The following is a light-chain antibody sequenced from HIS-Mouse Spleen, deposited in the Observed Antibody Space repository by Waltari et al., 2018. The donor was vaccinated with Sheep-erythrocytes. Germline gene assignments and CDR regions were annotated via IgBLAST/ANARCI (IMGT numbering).Light chain of an antibody. Sequence: DIVMTQSPLSLPVTPGEPASISCRSSLSLLHSNGYNYLDWYLQKPGQSPQLLIYLGSNRASGVPDRFSSSGSGTDFTLKISRVEAEDVGVYYCMQALQTPIFTFGPGTKVDIK. J-gene: IGKJ3*01. CDR2: LGS. CDR1: LSLLHSNGYNY. V-gene: IGKV2-28*01. CDR3: MQALQTPIFT.